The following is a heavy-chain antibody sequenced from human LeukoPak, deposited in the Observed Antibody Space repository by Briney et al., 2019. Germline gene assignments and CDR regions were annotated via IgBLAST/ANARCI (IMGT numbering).Heavy chain of an antibody. CDR1: GFTFSGYT. V-gene: IGHV3-64D*06. J-gene: IGHJ4*02. Sequence: GGSLSLSCSASGFTFSGYTMHWVRQAPQKGLQYVSTITTNGGTTYYADSVKGRFTISRDNSKNTLYLQMSSLRADDTAVYYCVKDRGGTNWGQGALVTVSS. CDR2: ITTNGGTT. CDR3: VKDRGGTN.